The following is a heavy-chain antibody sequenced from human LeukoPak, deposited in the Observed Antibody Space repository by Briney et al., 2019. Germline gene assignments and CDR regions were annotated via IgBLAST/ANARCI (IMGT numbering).Heavy chain of an antibody. J-gene: IGHJ6*02. CDR3: AKGPIPIHYYYGMDV. Sequence: GGSLRLSCAASGFSFSSYGLPWVRQAPGKGLEWVAVISHDGQFKYYADSVRGRFTVSRDNSNNTLCLQVTGLRPEDTAVYYCAKGPIPIHYYYGMDVWGQGTTVAVSS. CDR2: ISHDGQFK. CDR1: GFSFSSYG. V-gene: IGHV3-30*18.